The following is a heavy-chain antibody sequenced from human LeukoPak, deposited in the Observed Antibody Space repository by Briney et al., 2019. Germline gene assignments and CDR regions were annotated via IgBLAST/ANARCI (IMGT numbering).Heavy chain of an antibody. J-gene: IGHJ3*02. CDR2: IYYSGST. Sequence: SETLSLTCTLSGGSISSSSYYWGWIRQPPGKGLEWIASIYYSGSTYYNPSLKSRVTISVDTSKNQFSLKLSSVTAADTAVYYCARVSSTRDAFDIWGQGTMVTVSS. V-gene: IGHV4-39*07. CDR3: ARVSSTRDAFDI. CDR1: GGSISSSSYY. D-gene: IGHD2/OR15-2a*01.